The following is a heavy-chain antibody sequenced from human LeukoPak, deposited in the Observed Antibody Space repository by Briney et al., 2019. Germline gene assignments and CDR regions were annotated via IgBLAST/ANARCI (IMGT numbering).Heavy chain of an antibody. D-gene: IGHD2-2*01. CDR3: ARVRRYCSSTICYRYYFDY. V-gene: IGHV4-38-2*02. Sequence: SETLSPTCTVSGYSISSGYYWGWIRQPPGKGLEWIGTIYHSGSTYYNPSLKSRVTISVDTSKNQFSLKLTSVTAADTAVYYCARVRRYCSSTICYRYYFDYWGQGTLVTVSS. CDR1: GYSISSGYY. CDR2: IYHSGST. J-gene: IGHJ4*02.